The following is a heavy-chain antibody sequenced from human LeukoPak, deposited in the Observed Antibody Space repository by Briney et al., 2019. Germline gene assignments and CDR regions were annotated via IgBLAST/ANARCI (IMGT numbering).Heavy chain of an antibody. J-gene: IGHJ2*01. CDR3: ARVRSGYMSEDFDL. CDR1: GGSISSSSYY. Sequence: PSETLSLTCTVSGGSISSSSYYWGWIRQPPGKGLEWIGSIYYSGSTYYNPSLKSRVTISVDTSKNQFSLKLSSVTAADTAVYYCARVRSGYMSEDFDLWGRGTLVTVSS. V-gene: IGHV4-39*07. D-gene: IGHD3-3*01. CDR2: IYYSGST.